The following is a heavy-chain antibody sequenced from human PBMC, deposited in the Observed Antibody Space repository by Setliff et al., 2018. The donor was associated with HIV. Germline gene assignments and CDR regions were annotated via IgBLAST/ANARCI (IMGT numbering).Heavy chain of an antibody. CDR2: TSHDGGEK. CDR1: GINLANFA. V-gene: IGHV3-30*04. Sequence: PGGSLRLSCEASGINLANFAIHWVRQAPGKGLEWVAVTSHDGGEKYYADSVKGRFTISRDNSKTTLYLQINSLKTEDTAVYYCTMDLPGGVSDCFDYWGQGTLVTVSS. J-gene: IGHJ4*02. CDR3: TMDLPGGVSDCFDY. D-gene: IGHD2-8*02.